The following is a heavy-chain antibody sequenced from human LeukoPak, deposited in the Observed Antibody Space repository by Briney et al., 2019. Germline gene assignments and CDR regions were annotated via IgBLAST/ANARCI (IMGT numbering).Heavy chain of an antibody. CDR3: TRGIAAAGTMGSDY. CDR1: GFTFSGSA. J-gene: IGHJ4*02. D-gene: IGHD6-13*01. V-gene: IGHV3-73*01. Sequence: GGSLRLSCAASGFTFSGSAMHWVRQASGKGLEWVGRIRSKANSYATAYAASVKGRFTISRDDSKSTAYLQMNSLKTVDTAVYYCTRGIAAAGTMGSDYWGQGTLVTVSS. CDR2: IRSKANSYAT.